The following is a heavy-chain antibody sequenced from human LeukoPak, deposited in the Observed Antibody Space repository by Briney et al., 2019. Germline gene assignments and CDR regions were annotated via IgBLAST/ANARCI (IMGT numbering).Heavy chain of an antibody. CDR1: GFTFNSYA. CDR2: ISASGDST. J-gene: IGHJ4*02. CDR3: AKDRTSVVSAAPDY. D-gene: IGHD2-2*01. V-gene: IGHV3-23*01. Sequence: GGSLRLSCAASGFTFNSYAMSWVRQAPGKGLEWVSTISASGDSTYYAGSVKGRFTISRDNSKNTLHLQMNSLRAEDTAVYYCAKDRTSVVSAAPDYWGQGTLVTVSS.